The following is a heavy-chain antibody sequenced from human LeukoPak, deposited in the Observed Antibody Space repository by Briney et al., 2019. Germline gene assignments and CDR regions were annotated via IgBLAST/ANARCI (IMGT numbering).Heavy chain of an antibody. V-gene: IGHV4-59*12. J-gene: IGHJ4*02. CDR2: IYYSGST. D-gene: IGHD1-26*01. CDR1: GGSISSYY. Sequence: SETLSLTCTVSGGSISSYYWSWIRQPPGKGLEWIGYIYYSGSTNYNPSLKSRVTISVDTSKNQFSLKLSSVTAADTAVYYCARDRGPGVGATGCYFHYWGQGTLVTVSS. CDR3: ARDRGPGVGATGCYFHY.